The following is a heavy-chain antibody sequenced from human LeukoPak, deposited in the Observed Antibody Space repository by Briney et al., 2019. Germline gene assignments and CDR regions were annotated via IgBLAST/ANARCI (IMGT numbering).Heavy chain of an antibody. Sequence: PGGSLRLSCAASGFTFSSYGMHWVRQAPGKGLEWVAFIRYDGSNKYYADSVKGRFTISRDNSKNTLYLQMNSLRAEDTAVYYCARGPYYYDSSGHPDIWGHGTMVAVSS. V-gene: IGHV3-30*02. J-gene: IGHJ3*02. CDR1: GFTFSSYG. CDR3: ARGPYYYDSSGHPDI. CDR2: IRYDGSNK. D-gene: IGHD3-22*01.